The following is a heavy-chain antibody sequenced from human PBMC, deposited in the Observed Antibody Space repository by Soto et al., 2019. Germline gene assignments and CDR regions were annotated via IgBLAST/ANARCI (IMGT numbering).Heavy chain of an antibody. CDR1: GYTFSNYD. CDR3: AKASRKGSSIDFDY. V-gene: IGHV1-8*01. CDR2: VNPNNGDT. J-gene: IGHJ4*02. Sequence: QVQLVQSGAELKKPGASVKVSCKASGYTFSNYDMNWVRQATGQGPEWIGWVNPNNGDTGYAQKFQGRVTLTTDISTSTAHMELTSVRSEEKAIYYWAKASRKGSSIDFDYWSQGTLITVSS. D-gene: IGHD3-10*01.